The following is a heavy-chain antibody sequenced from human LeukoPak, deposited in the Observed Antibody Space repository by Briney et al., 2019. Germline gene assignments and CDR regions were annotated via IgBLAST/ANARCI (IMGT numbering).Heavy chain of an antibody. J-gene: IGHJ3*02. CDR1: GGSISSGSYY. CDR3: ALGSITMVRGVHRKAFDI. Sequence: PSETLSLTCTVSGGSISSGSYYWSWIRQPAGKGLEWIGRIYTSGSTNYNPSLKCRVTISVDTSKNQFSLKLSSVTAADTAVYYCALGSITMVRGVHRKAFDIWGQGTMVTVSS. V-gene: IGHV4-61*02. CDR2: IYTSGST. D-gene: IGHD3-10*01.